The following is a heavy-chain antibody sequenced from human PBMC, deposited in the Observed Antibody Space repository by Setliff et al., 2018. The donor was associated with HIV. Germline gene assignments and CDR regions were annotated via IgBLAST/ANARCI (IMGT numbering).Heavy chain of an antibody. V-gene: IGHV4-34*01. Sequence: SETLSLTCAVYGGSFSGYYWSWIRQPPGKGLEWIGEINHSGSTNYNPSLKSRVTISVDTSKNQFSLKLSSVTAADTALYYCASGFRAVSYYYYYYMDVWGKGTTVTVSS. CDR2: INHSGST. CDR1: GGSFSGYY. CDR3: ASGFRAVSYYYYYYMDV. J-gene: IGHJ6*03. D-gene: IGHD3-10*01.